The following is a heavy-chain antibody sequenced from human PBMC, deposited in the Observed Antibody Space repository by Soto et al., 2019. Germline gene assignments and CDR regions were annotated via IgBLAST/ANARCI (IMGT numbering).Heavy chain of an antibody. CDR1: GCSISSSSYY. J-gene: IGHJ4*02. V-gene: IGHV4-39*01. D-gene: IGHD3-3*01. CDR2: IYYSGST. Sequence: SETLSLTCTVSGCSISSSSYYWGWIRQPPGKGLEWIGSIYYSGSTYYNPSLKSRVTISVDTSKNQFSLKLSSVTAADTAVYYCARRVDHDFWSGYYTYYFDYWGQGTLVTVSS. CDR3: ARRVDHDFWSGYYTYYFDY.